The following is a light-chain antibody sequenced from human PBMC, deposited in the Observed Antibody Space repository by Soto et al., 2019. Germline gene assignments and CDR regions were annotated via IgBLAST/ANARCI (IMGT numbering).Light chain of an antibody. J-gene: IGKJ5*01. CDR2: FGS. Sequence: EIVINPIKISLPVTPGEPASISCKSSQSLLHSHGYNYIDWYVQKPGQSPQLLIYFGSSRASGVPDRFSGSGSGTDFTLTIIRFEAEEFGVYYCMQSLQTPITFGHVTLLE. CDR3: MQSLQTPIT. V-gene: IGKV2-28*01. CDR1: QSLLHSHGYNY.